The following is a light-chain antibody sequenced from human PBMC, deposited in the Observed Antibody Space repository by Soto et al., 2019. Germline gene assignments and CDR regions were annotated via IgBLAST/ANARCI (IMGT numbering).Light chain of an antibody. CDR1: SSDAGSHNL. CDR2: AVT. Sequence: QSALTQPASVSGSPGPSITISCTGTSSDAGSHNLVSWYQQHPGQAPKLMIYAVTKRPLGVSTRFSAYKSGNTASLTISGLQAEDEADYYCCSYGGSRAVFGGGTQLTVL. CDR3: CSYGGSRAV. J-gene: IGLJ7*01. V-gene: IGLV2-23*02.